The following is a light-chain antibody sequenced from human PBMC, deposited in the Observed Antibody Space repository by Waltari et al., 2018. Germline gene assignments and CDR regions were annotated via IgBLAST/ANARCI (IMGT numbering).Light chain of an antibody. CDR2: DVS. CDR1: QGITTA. V-gene: IGKV1-13*02. Sequence: IQLTQSPSSLSASLGARVTITCRASQGITTALAWYQQKPGKAPKLLIYDVSSLESGVPSRFSGSGSGTEFTLTISSLQTDDFATYYCHQYNSYPWTFGQGTKVEIK. J-gene: IGKJ1*01. CDR3: HQYNSYPWT.